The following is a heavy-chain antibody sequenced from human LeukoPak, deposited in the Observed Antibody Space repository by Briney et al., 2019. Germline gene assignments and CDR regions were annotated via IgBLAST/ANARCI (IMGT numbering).Heavy chain of an antibody. D-gene: IGHD4-17*01. CDR3: AKRIMTTMTDLVVFDY. J-gene: IGHJ4*02. CDR1: GGSVSSSSYY. Sequence: ETLSLTCTVSGGSVSSSSYYWGWIRQPPGKGLEWVSTISGSAGGTYYANSVKGRFTISRDNSKNTLYLQMNSLRAEDTAVYYCAKRIMTTMTDLVVFDYWGQGTLVTVSS. V-gene: IGHV3-23*01. CDR2: ISGSAGGT.